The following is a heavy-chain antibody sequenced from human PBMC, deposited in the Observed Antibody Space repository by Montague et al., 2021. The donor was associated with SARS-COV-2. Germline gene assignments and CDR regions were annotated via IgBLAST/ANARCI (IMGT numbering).Heavy chain of an antibody. Sequence: SETPSLTCTVSGYSISSGYYWGWIRQPPGKGLEWIGSIYHSGSTXYNPSLKSRVTISVDTSKNQFSLQLSSVTAADTAVYYCARDVRYYDFWSGRAQTSPDYWGQGTRVTVSS. CDR1: GYSISSGYY. D-gene: IGHD3-3*01. J-gene: IGHJ4*02. CDR3: ARDVRYYDFWSGRAQTSPDY. CDR2: IYHSGST. V-gene: IGHV4-38-2*02.